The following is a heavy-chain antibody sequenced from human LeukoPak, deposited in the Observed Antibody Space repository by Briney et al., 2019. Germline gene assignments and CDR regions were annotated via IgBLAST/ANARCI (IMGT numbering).Heavy chain of an antibody. D-gene: IGHD5-24*01. CDR3: ARHDGDGYNHYFDY. CDR2: IYHTGFT. J-gene: IGHJ4*02. CDR1: RDSVSNNTW. Sequence: TPSETLSLTCDVSRDSVSNNTWWTWVRQPPGKGLEWIGEIYHTGFTRYNPSLKSRVTISVDTSKNQFSLKLSSVTAADTAVYYCARHDGDGYNHYFDYWGQGTLVTVSS. V-gene: IGHV4/OR15-8*01.